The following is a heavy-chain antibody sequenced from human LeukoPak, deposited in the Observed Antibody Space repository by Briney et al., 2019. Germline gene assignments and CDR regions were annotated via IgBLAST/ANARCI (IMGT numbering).Heavy chain of an antibody. CDR2: INHSGST. CDR1: GGSFSGYY. J-gene: IGHJ4*02. Sequence: SETLSLTCAVYGGSFSGYYWSWIRQPPGKGLEWIGEINHSGSTNYNPSLKSRVTISVDTSKNQFSLKLSSVTAADTAVYYCARERSGRGYSYGPRHPVDYWGQGTLVTVSS. D-gene: IGHD5-18*01. CDR3: ARERSGRGYSYGPRHPVDY. V-gene: IGHV4-34*01.